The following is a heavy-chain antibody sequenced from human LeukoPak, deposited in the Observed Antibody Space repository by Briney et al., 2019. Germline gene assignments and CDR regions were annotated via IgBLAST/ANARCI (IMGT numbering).Heavy chain of an antibody. CDR1: GFTFSSYS. Sequence: PGGSLRLPCAASGFTFSSYSMNWVRQAPGKGLEWVSSISSSSSYIYYADSVKGRFTISRDNAKNSLYLQMNSLRAEDTAVYYCARSGGAGYSGYDRDFDYWGQGTLVTVSS. V-gene: IGHV3-21*01. J-gene: IGHJ4*02. CDR3: ARSGGAGYSGYDRDFDY. CDR2: ISSSSSYI. D-gene: IGHD5-12*01.